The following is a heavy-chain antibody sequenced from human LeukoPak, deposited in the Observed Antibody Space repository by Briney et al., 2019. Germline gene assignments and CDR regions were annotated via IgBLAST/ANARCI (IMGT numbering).Heavy chain of an antibody. V-gene: IGHV1-18*01. CDR2: ISAYNGNT. CDR3: ARGGYSCGWGAFDI. Sequence: ASVKVSCKASGYTFTSYGISWVRQAPGQGLEWMGWISAYNGNTNYAQKFQGWVTMTRDTSISTAYMELSRLRFDDTAVYYCARGGYSCGWGAFDIWGQGTMVTVSS. CDR1: GYTFTSYG. J-gene: IGHJ3*02. D-gene: IGHD6-19*01.